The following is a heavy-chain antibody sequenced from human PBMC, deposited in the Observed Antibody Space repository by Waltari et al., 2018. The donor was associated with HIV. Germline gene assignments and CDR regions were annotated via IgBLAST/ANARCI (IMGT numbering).Heavy chain of an antibody. J-gene: IGHJ4*02. CDR3: ARGGSTHTHFAY. CDR2: MTPSSGNT. Sequence: QVQLVQSGAAVKKPGASVKVSCTASGYSCTSYDINWVRQATGQGLEWMGWMTPSSGNTGSAQKFQGRVTMSRNTSVSTVYMELSTLTSDDTAIYFCARGGSTHTHFAYWGQGTLVTVSS. D-gene: IGHD1-26*01. CDR1: GYSCTSYD. V-gene: IGHV1-8*01.